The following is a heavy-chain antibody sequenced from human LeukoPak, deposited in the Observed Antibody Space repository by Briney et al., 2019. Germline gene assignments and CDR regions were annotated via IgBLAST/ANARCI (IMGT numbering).Heavy chain of an antibody. J-gene: IGHJ1*01. CDR3: ARGPRNSSSYQYFQH. CDR1: GFTFSSYS. CDR2: ISSSSSYI. Sequence: GGSLRLSCPASGFTFSSYSMNWVRQAPGKGLEWVSSISSSSSYIYYADSVKGRFTISRDNAKNSLSLQMNGLRADDTAVYYCARGPRNSSSYQYFQHWGQGTLITVSS. V-gene: IGHV3-21*01. D-gene: IGHD6-13*01.